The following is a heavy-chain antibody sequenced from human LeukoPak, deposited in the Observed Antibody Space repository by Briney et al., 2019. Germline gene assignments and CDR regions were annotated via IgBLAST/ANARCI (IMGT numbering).Heavy chain of an antibody. CDR1: GYSIGTAYS. D-gene: IGHD2-15*01. V-gene: IGHV4-38-2*02. CDR2: IFHSGST. Sequence: SETLSPTCSVSGYSIGTAYSWGWIRQPPGKGLEWIASIFHSGSTYYNPSLKSRVTISLDTSNNQFSLNLRSVTAADTAVYFRARDWVVAPAAQFDYWGRGTLVTVSS. CDR3: ARDWVVAPAAQFDY. J-gene: IGHJ4*02.